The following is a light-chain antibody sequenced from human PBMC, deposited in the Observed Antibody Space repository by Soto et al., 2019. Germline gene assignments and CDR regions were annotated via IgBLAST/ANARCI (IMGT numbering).Light chain of an antibody. J-gene: IGKJ1*01. CDR3: QQYDKWPRT. V-gene: IGKV3-15*01. CDR1: QSLTSN. Sequence: EILMSQSPATLSVSPGDRVTLSCRASQSLTSNLAWYQHKPGQSPRLLIYGASARATAIPDRFSGGGSGAEYTLTISSLQSEDFAVYYCQQYDKWPRTFGQGTKVDIK. CDR2: GAS.